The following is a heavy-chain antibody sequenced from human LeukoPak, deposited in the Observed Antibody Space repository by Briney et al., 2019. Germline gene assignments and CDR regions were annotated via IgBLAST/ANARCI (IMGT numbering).Heavy chain of an antibody. V-gene: IGHV1-2*02. Sequence: ASVKVSCKASGYTFTGYYMHWVRQAPGQGLEWMGWINPNSGGTNYAQKFQGRVTMTRDMSTSTVYMELSSLRSEDTAVYYCARDPRYDYEGYWGQGTLVTVSS. CDR3: ARDPRYDYEGY. CDR2: INPNSGGT. D-gene: IGHD3-16*01. CDR1: GYTFTGYY. J-gene: IGHJ4*02.